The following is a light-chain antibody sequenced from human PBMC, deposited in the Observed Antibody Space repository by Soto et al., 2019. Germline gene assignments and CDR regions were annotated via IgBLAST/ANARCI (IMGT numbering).Light chain of an antibody. CDR1: SSNIGAGYD. V-gene: IGLV1-40*01. CDR2: GSS. CDR3: QSYDSSLSGWV. Sequence: QSVLTQPPSVSGAPGQRVTISCTGSSSNIGAGYDVHWYQQLPGTAPKLLIYGSSYRPSGVPDRFSGSKSGTSASLAITGLQAEDEADYYCQSYDSSLSGWVFGGGTQLTVL. J-gene: IGLJ3*02.